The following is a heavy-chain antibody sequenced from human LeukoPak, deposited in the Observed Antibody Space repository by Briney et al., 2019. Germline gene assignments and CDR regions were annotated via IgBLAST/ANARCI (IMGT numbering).Heavy chain of an antibody. CDR2: IYSGGRT. Sequence: PGGSLRLSCAASGFTVSSNYMSWVRQAPGKGLEWVSSIYSGGRTYYADSVKGRFTISRDNSKNTVYLQMNSLRAEDTALYYCAKAHCSPTSCSRIDYWGQGTLVTVSS. V-gene: IGHV3-53*01. D-gene: IGHD2-2*01. CDR1: GFTVSSNY. J-gene: IGHJ4*02. CDR3: AKAHCSPTSCSRIDY.